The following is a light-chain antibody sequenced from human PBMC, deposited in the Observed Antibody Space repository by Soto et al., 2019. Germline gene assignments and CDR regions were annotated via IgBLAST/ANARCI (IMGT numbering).Light chain of an antibody. V-gene: IGLV1-44*01. CDR2: TSN. CDR3: ATWDDSLHGYV. Sequence: QSVLTQPPSASGTPGQRVTISCSGSNSNIGSNKVNWYQQLPGTAPKLLIYTSNQRPSGVPDRFSGSKSGTSASLVISGLQSEDEADYYCATWDDSLHGYVFGTGTKVTVL. CDR1: NSNIGSNK. J-gene: IGLJ1*01.